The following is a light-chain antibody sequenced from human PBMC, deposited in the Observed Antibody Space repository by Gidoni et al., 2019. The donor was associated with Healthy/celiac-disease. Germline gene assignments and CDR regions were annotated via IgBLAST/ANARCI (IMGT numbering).Light chain of an antibody. CDR3: QQSYSTPLH. CDR2: AAS. Sequence: DIQMTQSPSSLSASVGDRVTITCRASQSISSYLNWYQQKPGKAPKLLIYAASSLQSGVPSRFSGSGSGTDFTLTISSLQPEDFATYYCQQSYSTPLHFXGXTKVEIK. V-gene: IGKV1-39*01. CDR1: QSISSY. J-gene: IGKJ4*01.